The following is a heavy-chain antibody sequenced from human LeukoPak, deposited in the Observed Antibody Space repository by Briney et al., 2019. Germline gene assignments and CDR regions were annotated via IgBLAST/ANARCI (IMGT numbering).Heavy chain of an antibody. D-gene: IGHD6-19*01. J-gene: IGHJ6*04. CDR1: GGSISSSSYY. Sequence: PSETLSLTCTVSGGSISSSSYYWGWIRQPPGKGLEWIGSIYYSGSTYYNPSLKSRVTISVDTSKNQFSLKLSSVTAADTAVYYCATLSSSGGVWGKGTTVTVSS. CDR2: IYYSGST. V-gene: IGHV4-39*01. CDR3: ATLSSSGGV.